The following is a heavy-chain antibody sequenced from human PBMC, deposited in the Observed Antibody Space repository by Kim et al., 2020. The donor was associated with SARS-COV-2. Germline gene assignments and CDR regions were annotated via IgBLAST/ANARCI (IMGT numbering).Heavy chain of an antibody. V-gene: IGHV1-46*01. Sequence: YGQKFQGRLTMTRDTSTSTVYMELSSLRSEDTAVYYCARVKGFGELYFDQWGQGTLVTVSS. D-gene: IGHD3-10*01. J-gene: IGHJ4*02. CDR3: ARVKGFGELYFDQ.